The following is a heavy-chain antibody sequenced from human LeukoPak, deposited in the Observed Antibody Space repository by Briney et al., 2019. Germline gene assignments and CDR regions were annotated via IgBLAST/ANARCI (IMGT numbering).Heavy chain of an antibody. Sequence: SETLTLTCTVSGGSISSGSYYWSWIRQPAGKGLEWIGRIYTSGSTNYNPSLKSRVTISLDTSKNQLSLKLNSVTAADTAVYYCARALGAFDIWGQGTMVTVS. CDR1: GGSISSGSYY. CDR2: IYTSGST. J-gene: IGHJ3*02. V-gene: IGHV4-61*02. CDR3: ARALGAFDI.